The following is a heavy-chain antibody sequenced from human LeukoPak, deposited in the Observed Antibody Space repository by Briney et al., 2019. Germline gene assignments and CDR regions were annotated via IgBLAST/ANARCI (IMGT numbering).Heavy chain of an antibody. J-gene: IGHJ4*02. CDR3: AKPLYDFWSGAIAY. D-gene: IGHD3-3*01. Sequence: PGRSLRLSCAASGFTFDDYAMHWVRQAPGKGLEWVSGISWNSGSIGYADSVKGRFTISRDNAKNSLYLQMNSLRAEDTALYYCAKPLYDFWSGAIAYGGREPLFTVSS. V-gene: IGHV3-9*01. CDR1: GFTFDDYA. CDR2: ISWNSGSI.